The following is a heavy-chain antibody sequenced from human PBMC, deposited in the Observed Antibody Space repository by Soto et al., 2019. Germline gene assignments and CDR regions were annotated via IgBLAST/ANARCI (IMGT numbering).Heavy chain of an antibody. CDR2: ISYDGSNR. CDR3: VRDAVMSTTLYYFDY. CDR1: GFTFSSYA. J-gene: IGHJ4*02. D-gene: IGHD1-1*01. Sequence: QVQLVESGGDVVQPGRSLRLSCAASGFTFSSYAIHWVRQAPGKGLEWVAVISYDGSNRYNADSVKGRFTISRDNSKNTLSLQMNGLRAEDMAVYYCVRDAVMSTTLYYFDYWGQGTLVTVSS. V-gene: IGHV3-30-3*01.